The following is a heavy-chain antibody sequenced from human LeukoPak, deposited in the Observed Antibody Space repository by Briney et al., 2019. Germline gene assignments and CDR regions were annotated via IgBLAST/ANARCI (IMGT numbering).Heavy chain of an antibody. CDR2: IYYSGSA. Sequence: SETLSLTCTVSAGSISSSNYYWVWIRQPPGKGLEWIGSIYYSGSANYNPSLKSRVTISVDTSKNQFSLKLSSVTAADTAVYYCATSIAVAAYAVDAFDIWGQGTMVTVSS. J-gene: IGHJ3*02. D-gene: IGHD6-19*01. CDR1: AGSISSSNYY. CDR3: ATSIAVAAYAVDAFDI. V-gene: IGHV4-39*07.